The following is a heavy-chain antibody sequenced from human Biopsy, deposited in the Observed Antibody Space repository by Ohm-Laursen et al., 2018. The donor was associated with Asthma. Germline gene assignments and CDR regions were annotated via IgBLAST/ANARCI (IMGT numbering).Heavy chain of an antibody. V-gene: IGHV4-39*01. Sequence: TLSLTCSLSSGSGGYMRSGNYYWGWIRQPPGKGLEWIGSSYYSGNTYYNPSLESRDTVSADTSKNQFSLKLTSVPAADTAVYYCVRGSSSWHHGPFHYYYGLDVWGQGTTATVSS. CDR3: VRGSSSWHHGPFHYYYGLDV. CDR2: SYYSGNT. CDR1: SGSGGYMRSGNYY. J-gene: IGHJ6*02. D-gene: IGHD6-13*01.